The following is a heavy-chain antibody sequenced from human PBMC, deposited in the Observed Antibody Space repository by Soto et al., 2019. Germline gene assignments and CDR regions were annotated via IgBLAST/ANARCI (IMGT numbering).Heavy chain of an antibody. J-gene: IGHJ5*01. CDR1: GGSISSYY. CDR2: IYYSGST. D-gene: IGHD2-2*01. V-gene: IGHV4-59*01. Sequence: SETLSLTCTVSGGSISSYYWSWIRQPPGKGLEWIGYIYYSGSTNYNPSLKSRVTISVDTSKNQFSLKLSSVTAADTAVYYCARGYCSSTSCYFDSWGQGTLVTVSS. CDR3: ARGYCSSTSCYFDS.